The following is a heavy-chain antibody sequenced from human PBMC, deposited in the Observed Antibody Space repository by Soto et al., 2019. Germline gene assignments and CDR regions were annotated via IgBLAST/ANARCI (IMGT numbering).Heavy chain of an antibody. D-gene: IGHD3-22*01. CDR3: ARPRYYYDSNTYSDGHPADY. J-gene: IGHJ4*02. CDR1: GFTFSSYA. CDR2: ISHDGNNT. V-gene: IGHV3-30-3*01. Sequence: GGSLILSCAASGFTFSSYAMYWVRQAPGKGLEWMAFISHDGNNTYYADSVKGRFSISRDNSKNTLYLQMNSLRTEDTAMFYCARPRYYYDSNTYSDGHPADYWCLGLLVTVSS.